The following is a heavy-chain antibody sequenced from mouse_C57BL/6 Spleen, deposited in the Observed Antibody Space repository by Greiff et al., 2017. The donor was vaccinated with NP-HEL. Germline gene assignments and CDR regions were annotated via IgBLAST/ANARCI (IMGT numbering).Heavy chain of an antibody. V-gene: IGHV1-39*01. CDR3: ARGKITTVVGRNYYAMDY. CDR1: GYSFTDYN. CDR2: INPNYGTT. J-gene: IGHJ4*01. Sequence: EVQLQQSGPELVKPGASVKISCKASGYSFTDYNMNWVKQSNGKSLEWIGVINPNYGTTSYNQKFKGKATLTVDQSSSTAYMQLNSLTSEDSAVYYCARGKITTVVGRNYYAMDYWGQGTSVTVSS. D-gene: IGHD1-1*01.